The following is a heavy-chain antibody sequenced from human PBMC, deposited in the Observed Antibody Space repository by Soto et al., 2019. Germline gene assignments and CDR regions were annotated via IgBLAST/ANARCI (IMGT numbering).Heavy chain of an antibody. CDR2: IYYSGST. J-gene: IGHJ2*01. D-gene: IGHD7-27*01. V-gene: IGHV4-39*01. Sequence: SETLSLTCTVSGGSISSSSYYWGWIRQPPGKGLEWIGSIYYSGSTYYNPSLKSRVTISVDTSKNQFSLKLSSVTAADTAVYYCARLTWAGDWYFDLWGRGTLVTV. CDR3: ARLTWAGDWYFDL. CDR1: GGSISSSSYY.